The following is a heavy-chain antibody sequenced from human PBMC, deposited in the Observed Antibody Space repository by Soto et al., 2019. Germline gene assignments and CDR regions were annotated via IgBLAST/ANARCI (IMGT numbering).Heavy chain of an antibody. CDR2: IYPGDSDA. V-gene: IGHV5-51*01. CDR1: GYSFTSYW. J-gene: IGHJ6*02. CDR3: ATDTARTYYYYAMDV. Sequence: GESLKISCKGSGYSFTSYWIGWVRQMPGKGLEWMGIIYPGDSDARYSPSFQGQVTISVDKSNSIAYLQWSSLKASDTAMYYCATDTARTYYYYAMDVWGQGTAVTVS. D-gene: IGHD5-18*01.